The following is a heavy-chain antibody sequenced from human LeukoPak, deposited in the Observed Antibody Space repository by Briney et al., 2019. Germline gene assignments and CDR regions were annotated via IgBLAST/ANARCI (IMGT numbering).Heavy chain of an antibody. CDR3: ARAELWLEYYYYYMDV. V-gene: IGHV1-46*01. Sequence: ASVKVSCKASGYTFTSYYMHWVRQAPGQGLEWMGIINPSGGSTSYAQKFQGRVTMTRDMSTSTAYMELSSLRSEDTAVYYCARAELWLEYYYYYMDVWGKGTTVTVSS. J-gene: IGHJ6*03. CDR2: INPSGGST. CDR1: GYTFTSYY. D-gene: IGHD5-18*01.